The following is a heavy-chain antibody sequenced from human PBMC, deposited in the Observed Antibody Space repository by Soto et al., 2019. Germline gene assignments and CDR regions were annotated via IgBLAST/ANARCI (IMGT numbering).Heavy chain of an antibody. V-gene: IGHV1-69*06. CDR3: ARDRIQLWLRYYYYGMDV. D-gene: IGHD5-18*01. Sequence: ASVKVSCKASGYTFTRYNVHWVRQAPGQGLEWMGGIIPIFGTANYAQKFQGRVTITADKSTSTAYMELSSLRSEDTAVYYCARDRIQLWLRYYYYGMDVWGQGTTVTVSS. CDR2: IIPIFGTA. J-gene: IGHJ6*02. CDR1: GYTFTRYN.